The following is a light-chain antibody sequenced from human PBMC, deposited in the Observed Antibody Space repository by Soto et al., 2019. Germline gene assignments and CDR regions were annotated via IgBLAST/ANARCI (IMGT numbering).Light chain of an antibody. J-gene: IGKJ2*01. Sequence: EIVLTQSPGTLSLSPGARATLSCRASQSVNGNFLAWYQQKPGQAPRLLIYAASSRATGVPDRFSGSGSGTDFSLTISILEPEDFAVYYCQQYGSSLRTFGQGTKLEIK. V-gene: IGKV3-20*01. CDR1: QSVNGNF. CDR2: AAS. CDR3: QQYGSSLRT.